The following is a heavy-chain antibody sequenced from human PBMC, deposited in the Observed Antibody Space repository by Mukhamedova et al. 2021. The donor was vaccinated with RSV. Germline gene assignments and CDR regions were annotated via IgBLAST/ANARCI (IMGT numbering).Heavy chain of an antibody. J-gene: IGHJ4*02. Sequence: SRVTISVDTSKNQFSLKLSSVTAADTAVYYCARRGQGYSSGWYDYWGQGTPVTVSA. D-gene: IGHD6-19*01. V-gene: IGHV4-59*01. CDR3: ARRGQGYSSGWYDY.